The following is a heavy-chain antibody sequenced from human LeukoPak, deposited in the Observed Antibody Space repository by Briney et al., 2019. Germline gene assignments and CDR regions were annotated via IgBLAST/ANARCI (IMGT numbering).Heavy chain of an antibody. CDR1: GFTFSSYS. V-gene: IGHV3-21*01. J-gene: IGHJ6*03. CDR2: ISYSNTYI. D-gene: IGHD3-3*01. CDR3: ARDPNFWSGYYYYYYMDV. Sequence: KPGGSLRLSCAAPGFTFSSYSMNWVRQAPGKGLEWVSSISYSNTYIYYADSVKGRFTISRDNAKNSLYLQMDSLRAEDTAVYYCARDPNFWSGYYYYYYMDVWGKGTTVTVSS.